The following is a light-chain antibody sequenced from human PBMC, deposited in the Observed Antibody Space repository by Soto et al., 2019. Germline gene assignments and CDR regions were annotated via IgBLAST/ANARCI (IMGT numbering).Light chain of an antibody. CDR1: QGISGF. CDR3: HQGKKCPLT. V-gene: IGKV1-12*01. Sequence: DIQMTQSPSSVSASVGDRVTITCRTSQGISGFLAWYQQKPVKAPKLLISAASRLQSGVPSRFSGSGSATDFTIIISSLQPEDFATYYCHQGKKCPLTFGGGTRVEIK. J-gene: IGKJ4*01. CDR2: AAS.